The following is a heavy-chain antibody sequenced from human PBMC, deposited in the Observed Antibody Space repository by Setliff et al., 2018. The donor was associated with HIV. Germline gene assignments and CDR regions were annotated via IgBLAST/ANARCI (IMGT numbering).Heavy chain of an antibody. CDR2: IFYSGST. J-gene: IGHJ6*02. CDR1: GGSINSGGYY. CDR3: ARALGSGWYYYYYYGMDV. V-gene: IGHV4-31*01. Sequence: SETLSLTCTVSGGSINSGGYYWSWIRQHPGKGLEWIGYIFYSGSTYYNPSLESQLTLSVDTSENQFFLKLKSVTAADTAVYYCARALGSGWYYYYYYGMDVWGQGTTVTVSS. D-gene: IGHD6-19*01.